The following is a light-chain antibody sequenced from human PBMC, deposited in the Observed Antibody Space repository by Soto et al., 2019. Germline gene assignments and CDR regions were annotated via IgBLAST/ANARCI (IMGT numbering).Light chain of an antibody. Sequence: EIVLTQSPATLSVSPGERATLSCRASESISNSYLAWYQQKPGQAPRVLIYVASSRATGIPARFSGSGSGTDFTLTISSLEPEDFAVYYCQQRGDWPPITFGQGTRLEIK. J-gene: IGKJ5*01. CDR3: QQRGDWPPIT. CDR2: VAS. V-gene: IGKV3D-20*02. CDR1: ESISNSY.